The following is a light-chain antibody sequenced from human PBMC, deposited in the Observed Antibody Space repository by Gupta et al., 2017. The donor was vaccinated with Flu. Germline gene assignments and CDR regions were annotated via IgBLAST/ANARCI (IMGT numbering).Light chain of an antibody. CDR3: QKYNRDPFT. V-gene: IGKV1-27*01. J-gene: IGKJ4*01. CDR2: AAS. CDR1: QGISNY. Sequence: DIQMTQSPSSLSASVGDRVTITCRASQGISNYLAWYQQKPGKVPKLLIYAASTLKSGVPSRFSGSGSGTDFTLPLRSLQPDDVATYYCQKYNRDPFTFGRGTKLEIK.